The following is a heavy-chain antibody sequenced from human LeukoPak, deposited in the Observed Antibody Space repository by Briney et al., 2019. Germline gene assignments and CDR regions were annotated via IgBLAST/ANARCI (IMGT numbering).Heavy chain of an antibody. CDR2: ISAGGDTI. V-gene: IGHV3-23*01. Sequence: GGSLSLSCAASGFTFSTYAMSCVRQAPGEGVEWGSAISAGGDTIYDADSVKGRSTVSRDNSKNTLYLQINSLRAEDTAVYYCAKDSGGTYFYYYYYMDVWGKGTTVTVSS. CDR1: GFTFSTYA. CDR3: AKDSGGTYFYYYYYMDV. J-gene: IGHJ6*03. D-gene: IGHD1-26*01.